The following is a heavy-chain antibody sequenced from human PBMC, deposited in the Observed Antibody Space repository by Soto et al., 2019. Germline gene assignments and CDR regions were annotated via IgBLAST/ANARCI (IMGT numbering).Heavy chain of an antibody. Sequence: QVQLVQSGAEVKKPGSSVKVSCKASGGTFSSYAISWVRQAPGQGLEWMGGIIPIFGTANYAQKFQGRVTITADESTSTAYMELSSLRSEDTAVYYCAREGLWVHSVYYYGMDVWGQGTTVTVSS. CDR1: GGTFSSYA. D-gene: IGHD5-18*01. CDR2: IIPIFGTA. CDR3: AREGLWVHSVYYYGMDV. V-gene: IGHV1-69*01. J-gene: IGHJ6*02.